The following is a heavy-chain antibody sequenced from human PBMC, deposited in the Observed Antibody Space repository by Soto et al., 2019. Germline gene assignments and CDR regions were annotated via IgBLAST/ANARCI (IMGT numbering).Heavy chain of an antibody. CDR2: ISAYNGNT. CDR3: ARVVGALGHWFDP. V-gene: IGHV1-18*01. CDR1: GYTFTSYG. Sequence: QFQLEQSGAEVKKPGASVKVSCKASGYTFTSYGISWVRQAPGQGLEWMGRISAYNGNTNYAQKLQGRVTMTTDTSTSTAYMELRGMRSDDTAVYCCARVVGALGHWFDPWGQGTLVTVSS. D-gene: IGHD1-26*01. J-gene: IGHJ5*02.